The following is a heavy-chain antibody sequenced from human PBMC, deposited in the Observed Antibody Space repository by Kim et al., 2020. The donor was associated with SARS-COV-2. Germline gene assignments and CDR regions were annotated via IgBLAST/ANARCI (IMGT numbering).Heavy chain of an antibody. CDR1: GGSFSGYY. V-gene: IGHV4-34*01. Sequence: SETLSLTCAVYGGSFSGYYWSWIRQPPGKGLEWIGEINHSGSTNYNPSLKSRVTISVDTSKNQFSLKLSSVTAADTAVYYCASLDEIGYCSGGSCYSGDYRGQGTLVTVSS. CDR3: ASLDEIGYCSGGSCYSGDY. CDR2: INHSGST. J-gene: IGHJ4*02. D-gene: IGHD2-15*01.